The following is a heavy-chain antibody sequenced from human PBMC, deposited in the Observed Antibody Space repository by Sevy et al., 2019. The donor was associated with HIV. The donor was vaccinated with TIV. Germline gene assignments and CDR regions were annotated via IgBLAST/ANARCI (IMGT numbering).Heavy chain of an antibody. CDR3: ARPPYGAVSIAEYFQH. Sequence: GGSLSLSCTASGFTFSDYWMSWVRQAPGKGLEWVANIKQDGSDKHYVDSVKGRITISRDNAKNSLYLQMNSLRAEDTAVYYCARPPYGAVSIAEYFQHWGQGTLVTVSS. CDR2: IKQDGSDK. CDR1: GFTFSDYW. J-gene: IGHJ1*01. D-gene: IGHD6-19*01. V-gene: IGHV3-7*01.